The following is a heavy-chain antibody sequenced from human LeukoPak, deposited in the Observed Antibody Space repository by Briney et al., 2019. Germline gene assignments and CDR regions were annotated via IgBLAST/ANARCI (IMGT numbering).Heavy chain of an antibody. Sequence: RGSLRLSRAASGFTLSSYAMRWVRPAPGKGLEGVGVISYEGSNKYYADFVKGRFTLSRDQSKNTPYLQVNSLRAEETAMYYCARVSTERGWLQLDYCYYMDVWGKGTTVTVSS. V-gene: IGHV3-30*04. CDR2: ISYEGSNK. CDR3: ARVSTERGWLQLDYCYYMDV. J-gene: IGHJ6*03. D-gene: IGHD5-24*01. CDR1: GFTLSSYA.